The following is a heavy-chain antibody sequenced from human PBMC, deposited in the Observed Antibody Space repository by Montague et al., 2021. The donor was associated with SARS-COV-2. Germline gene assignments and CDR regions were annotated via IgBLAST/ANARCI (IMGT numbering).Heavy chain of an antibody. CDR3: ARISYGSGVGFDY. CDR2: IDWDDDK. D-gene: IGHD3-10*01. CDR1: GFSLSTSGMC. V-gene: IGHV2-70*11. J-gene: IGHJ4*02. Sequence: PALVKPTQTLTLTCTFFGFSLSTSGMCVSWIRQPPGKALEWLARIDWDDDKYYSTSLKTRLTISKDTSKNQVVLTMTNMDPVDTATYYCARISYGSGVGFDYWGQGTLVTVSS.